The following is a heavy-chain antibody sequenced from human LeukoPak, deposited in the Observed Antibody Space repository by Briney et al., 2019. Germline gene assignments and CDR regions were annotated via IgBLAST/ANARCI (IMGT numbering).Heavy chain of an antibody. Sequence: SETLSLTCAVSGGSVTDYYWSWIRQSPGKGLEWIGYIYYTGTSYNPSLKSRVTISADTSKNQFSLKLISVTAADTAVYYCASRKLGNDYWGQGTLVTVSS. CDR2: IYYTGT. V-gene: IGHV4-59*02. D-gene: IGHD7-27*01. CDR1: GGSVTDYY. CDR3: ASRKLGNDY. J-gene: IGHJ4*02.